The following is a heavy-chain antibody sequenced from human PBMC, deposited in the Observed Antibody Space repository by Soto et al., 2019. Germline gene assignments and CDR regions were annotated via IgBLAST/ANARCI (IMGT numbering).Heavy chain of an antibody. J-gene: IGHJ4*02. V-gene: IGHV3-21*01. CDR3: ERDDNPYDFWSVSGERVTGTTLPYS. D-gene: IGHD3-3*01. Sequence: GGSLRLSCAAPGFTFSSYSMNWVRQAPGKGLEWVSPISSSSSYIYYADPVKGRFTISRDNAKNSLYLQMNSLRAEDTAVYYCERDDNPYDFWSVSGERVTGTTLPYSWGQGTLVTVSS. CDR1: GFTFSSYS. CDR2: ISSSSSYI.